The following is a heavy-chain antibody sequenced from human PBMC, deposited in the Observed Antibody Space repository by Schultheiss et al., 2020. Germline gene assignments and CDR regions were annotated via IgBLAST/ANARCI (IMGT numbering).Heavy chain of an antibody. CDR2: IYTSGST. CDR1: GGSISSYY. D-gene: IGHD2-21*01. CDR3: ARGINSDYFDY. Sequence: SQTLSLTCTVSGGSISSYYWSWIRQPPGKGLEWIGSIYTSGSTNYNPSLKSRVTMSVDTSKNQFSLKLSSVTAADTAVYYCARGINSDYFDYWGQGTLVTVSS. V-gene: IGHV4-4*07. J-gene: IGHJ4*02.